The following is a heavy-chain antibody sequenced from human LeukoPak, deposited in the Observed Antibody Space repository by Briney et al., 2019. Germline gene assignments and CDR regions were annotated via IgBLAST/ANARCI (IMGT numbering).Heavy chain of an antibody. CDR1: GGSISSGSYY. CDR2: IYTSGST. V-gene: IGHV4-61*02. Sequence: KPSQTLSLTCTVSGGSISSGSYYWSWIRQPAGKGLEWIGRIYTSGSTNYHPSLKSRVTISVDTSKNQFSLKLSSVTAADTAVYYCARDLRETGTTSWFDPWGQGTLVTVSS. D-gene: IGHD1-7*01. J-gene: IGHJ5*02. CDR3: ARDLRETGTTSWFDP.